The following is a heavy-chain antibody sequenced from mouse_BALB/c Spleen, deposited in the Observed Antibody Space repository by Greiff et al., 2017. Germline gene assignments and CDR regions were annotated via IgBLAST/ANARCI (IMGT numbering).Heavy chain of an antibody. V-gene: IGHV1S22*01. CDR1: GYTFTSYW. J-gene: IGHJ4*01. CDR3: TRYYYGSSWGNYAMDY. Sequence: LQQPGSELVRPGASVKLSCKASGYTFTSYWMHWVKQRPGQGLEWIGNIYPGSGSTNYDEKFKSKATLTVDTSSSTAYMQLSSLTSEDSAVYYCTRYYYGSSWGNYAMDYWGQGTSVTVSS. D-gene: IGHD1-1*01. CDR2: IYPGSGST.